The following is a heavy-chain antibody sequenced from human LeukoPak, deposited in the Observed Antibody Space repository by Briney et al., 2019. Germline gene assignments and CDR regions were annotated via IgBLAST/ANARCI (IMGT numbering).Heavy chain of an antibody. CDR3: ASRGHVGSGTYRPYDY. D-gene: IGHD3-10*01. CDR2: ISGSGGST. CDR1: GFTVSSNY. J-gene: IGHJ4*02. V-gene: IGHV3-23*01. Sequence: GGSLRLSCAASGFTVSSNYMSWVRQAPGKGLEWVSAISGSGGSTYADSVKGRFTISRDNSKNALYLQMTSLRAEDTAVYYCASRGHVGSGTYRPYDYWGQGTLVTVSS.